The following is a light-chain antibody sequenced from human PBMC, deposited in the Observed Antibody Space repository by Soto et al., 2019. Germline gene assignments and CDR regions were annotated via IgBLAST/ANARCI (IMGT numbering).Light chain of an antibody. CDR3: CSYASSSSYV. Sequence: QSVLTQPASVSGSPGQTITISCTGTSSDVGAYNYVSWYQQHPGKAPKLMIYEVSNRPSGVSDRFSGSKSGNTASLTISGLQAADEADYYCCSYASSSSYVFGTGTKVTLL. V-gene: IGLV2-14*01. J-gene: IGLJ1*01. CDR2: EVS. CDR1: SSDVGAYNY.